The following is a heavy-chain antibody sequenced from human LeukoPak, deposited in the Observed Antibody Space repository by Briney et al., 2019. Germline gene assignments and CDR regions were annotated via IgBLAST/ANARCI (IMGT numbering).Heavy chain of an antibody. CDR3: AREGARRDGYNSGLDY. Sequence: PGRSLRLSCAASGFTFSSYVMHWVRPAPGKGLEWVAVILFDGSNKYYADSVKGRFTISRDNSKNTLYLQVNSLRAEDTAVYYCAREGARRDGYNSGLDYWGQGTLVTVSS. D-gene: IGHD5-24*01. V-gene: IGHV3-30*04. CDR2: ILFDGSNK. J-gene: IGHJ4*02. CDR1: GFTFSSYV.